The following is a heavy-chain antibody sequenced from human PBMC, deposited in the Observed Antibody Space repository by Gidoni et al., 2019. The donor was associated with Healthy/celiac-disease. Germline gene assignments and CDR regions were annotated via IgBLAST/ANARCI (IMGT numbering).Heavy chain of an antibody. CDR2: ISYDGSNK. V-gene: IGHV3-30-3*01. CDR1: GCTFSSYA. Sequence: QVQLVESGGGVVKPGRSRRRSCAASGCTFSSYAMHWVRQAPGKGLEWVAVISYDGSNKYSADSGTRRFTISSDNSKNTLFLPMNSLSAEDPAVYYCARDSVTHYFDYWGQGTLVTVSS. D-gene: IGHD4-17*01. J-gene: IGHJ4*02. CDR3: ARDSVTHYFDY.